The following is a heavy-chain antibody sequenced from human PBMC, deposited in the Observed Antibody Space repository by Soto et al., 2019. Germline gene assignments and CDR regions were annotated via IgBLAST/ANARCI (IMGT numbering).Heavy chain of an antibody. V-gene: IGHV1-69*13. CDR3: ARGRYDSSGYIPPDHDY. D-gene: IGHD3-22*01. CDR1: GGTFSSYA. Sequence: SVKVSCKASGGTFSSYAISWVRQAPGQGLEWMGGIIPIFGTANYAQKFQGRVTITADESTSTAYMELSTLRSEDTAVYYCARGRYDSSGYIPPDHDYWVQGTLVTVPQ. J-gene: IGHJ4*02. CDR2: IIPIFGTA.